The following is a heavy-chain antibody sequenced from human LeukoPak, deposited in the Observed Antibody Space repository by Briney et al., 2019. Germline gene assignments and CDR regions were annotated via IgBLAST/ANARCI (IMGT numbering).Heavy chain of an antibody. J-gene: IGHJ6*03. V-gene: IGHV1-8*03. CDR3: AGAIRGSYYIPSYYYYYMDV. CDR2: MNPNSGNT. Sequence: GASVKVSCKASGYTFTSYDINWVRQATGQGLEWMGWMNPNSGNTGYAQKFQGRVTITRNTSISTAYMELSSLRSEDTAVYYCAGAIRGSYYIPSYYYYYMDVWGKGTTVTVSS. D-gene: IGHD1-26*01. CDR1: GYTFTSYD.